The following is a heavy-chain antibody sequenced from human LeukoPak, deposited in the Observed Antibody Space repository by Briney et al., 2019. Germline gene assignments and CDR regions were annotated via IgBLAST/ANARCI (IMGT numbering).Heavy chain of an antibody. CDR1: GFTVSSNY. Sequence: GGSLRLSCAASGFTVSSNYMSWVRQAPGKGLEWVSAISGSGGSTYYADSVKGRFTISRDNSKNTLYLQMNSLRAEDTAVYYCAKSVVVVAARYFDYWGQGTLVTVSS. J-gene: IGHJ4*02. D-gene: IGHD2-15*01. CDR2: ISGSGGST. V-gene: IGHV3-23*01. CDR3: AKSVVVVAARYFDY.